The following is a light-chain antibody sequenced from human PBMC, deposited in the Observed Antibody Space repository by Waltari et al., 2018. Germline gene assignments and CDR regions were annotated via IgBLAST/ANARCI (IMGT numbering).Light chain of an antibody. CDR3: QVWASGTYI. CDR2: RDI. J-gene: IGLJ1*01. CDR1: NIGSKS. V-gene: IGLV3-9*01. Sequence: SYELTDSISVSVALGQTATIACGGDNIGSKSVHWYQQKPGQPPILVSYRDIRRPAGIPGRFAGSNSGNTATLTISRAQVVDEADYFCQVWASGTYIFAGGTKLTVL.